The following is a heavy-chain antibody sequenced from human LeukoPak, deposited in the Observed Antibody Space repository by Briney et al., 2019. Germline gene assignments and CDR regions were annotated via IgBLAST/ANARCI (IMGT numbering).Heavy chain of an antibody. CDR1: GKTLSDLS. V-gene: IGHV1-24*01. CDR2: SDPEDGER. Sequence: GSVKVSFKVSGKTLSDLSIHWLRPPPGKGLEWLGGSDPEDGERIYAQMFQGRVTMTEDTSIDTAYMELSSLRSEDTAVYYCVTGFTTMAVDYFDYWGQGTLVTVSP. D-gene: IGHD5-18*01. CDR3: VTGFTTMAVDYFDY. J-gene: IGHJ4*02.